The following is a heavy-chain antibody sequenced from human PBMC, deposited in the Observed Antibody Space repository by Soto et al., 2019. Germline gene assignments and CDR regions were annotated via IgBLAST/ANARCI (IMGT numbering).Heavy chain of an antibody. CDR3: ARDIQSSSWYEVYYYYGMDV. V-gene: IGHV3-21*01. J-gene: IGHJ6*02. D-gene: IGHD6-13*01. CDR1: GFTFSSYS. CDR2: ISSSSSYI. Sequence: GGSLRLSCAASGFTFSSYSMNWVRQAPGKGLEWVSSISSSSSYIYYADSVKGRFTISRDNAKNSLYLQMNSLRAEDTAVYYWARDIQSSSWYEVYYYYGMDVWGQGTTVTVSS.